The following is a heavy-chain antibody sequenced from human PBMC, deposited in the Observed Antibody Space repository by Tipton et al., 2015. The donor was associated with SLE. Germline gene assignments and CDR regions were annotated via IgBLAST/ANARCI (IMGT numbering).Heavy chain of an antibody. D-gene: IGHD4-11*01. V-gene: IGHV4-30-4*08. CDR1: GGSISSADYF. Sequence: TLSLTCTVSGGSISSADYFWTWIRQPPGKGLEWIGYIYYSGRTYYKPSLKSRVTISEDTSKNQFSLKLSSVTAADTAMYYCARNSLQAGFDYWGQGTLVTVSS. CDR2: IYYSGRT. CDR3: ARNSLQAGFDY. J-gene: IGHJ4*02.